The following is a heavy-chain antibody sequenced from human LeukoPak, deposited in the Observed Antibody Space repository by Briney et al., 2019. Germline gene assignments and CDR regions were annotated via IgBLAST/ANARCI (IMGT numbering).Heavy chain of an antibody. V-gene: IGHV3-21*01. J-gene: IGHJ3*02. Sequence: GGSLRLSCAASGFTFSSYSMKWVRQAPGKGLEWVSSISSSSSYIYYADSVKGRFTISRDNAKNSLYLQMNSLRADDTAVYYCASGHYSSSWYPEAFDIWGQGTMVTVSS. CDR3: ASGHYSSSWYPEAFDI. D-gene: IGHD6-13*01. CDR2: ISSSSSYI. CDR1: GFTFSSYS.